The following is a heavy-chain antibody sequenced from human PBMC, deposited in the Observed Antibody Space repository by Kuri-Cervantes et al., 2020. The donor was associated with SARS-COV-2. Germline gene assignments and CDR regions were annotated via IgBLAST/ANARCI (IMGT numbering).Heavy chain of an antibody. CDR2: INPSGSGT. CDR1: GYTFSDHY. J-gene: IGHJ4*02. CDR3: VVGFFGSRKWDY. D-gene: IGHD2-15*01. V-gene: IGHV1-46*01. Sequence: ASVKVSCKASGYTFSDHYMYWVRQAPGQGLEWMGIINPSGSGTRYPQRFQGRVTMTRDTSTSTVYMELSSLTSEDTAVYFCVVGFFGSRKWDYWGQGTLVTVSS.